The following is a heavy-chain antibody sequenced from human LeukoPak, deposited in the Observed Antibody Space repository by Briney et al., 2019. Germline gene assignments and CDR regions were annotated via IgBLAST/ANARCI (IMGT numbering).Heavy chain of an antibody. V-gene: IGHV3-64*01. J-gene: IGHJ6*02. CDR3: ARDGPYSSSSENYYGMDV. D-gene: IGHD6-6*01. CDR1: GFTFNIYT. Sequence: TGGSLRLSCAASGFTFNIYTMNWVRQAPGKGLEYVSAISSNGGSTYYANSVKGRFTISRDNSRNTLYLQMGSLRAEDMAVYYCARDGPYSSSSENYYGMDVWGQGTTVTVSS. CDR2: ISSNGGST.